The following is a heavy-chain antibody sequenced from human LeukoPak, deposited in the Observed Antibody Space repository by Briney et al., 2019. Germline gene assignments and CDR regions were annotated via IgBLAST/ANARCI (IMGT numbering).Heavy chain of an antibody. CDR2: INHSGST. V-gene: IGHV4-34*01. CDR1: GGSFSGYY. Sequence: SETLSLTGAVYGGSFSGYYWGWIRQPPGKGREWIGEINHSGSTNYNPSLKSRVTISVDTSKNQFSLKLSSVTAADTVVYYCATSYCGGDCYSRTGDYWGQGTLVTVSS. D-gene: IGHD2-21*02. J-gene: IGHJ4*02. CDR3: ATSYCGGDCYSRTGDY.